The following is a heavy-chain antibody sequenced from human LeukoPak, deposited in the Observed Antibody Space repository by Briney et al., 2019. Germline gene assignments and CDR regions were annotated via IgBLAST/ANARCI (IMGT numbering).Heavy chain of an antibody. CDR1: GDSISSDHW. CDR3: ARQRPYSSSWYVDYYYYYMDV. J-gene: IGHJ6*03. CDR2: INHSGST. D-gene: IGHD6-13*01. V-gene: IGHV4-4*02. Sequence: PSETLSLTCEVSGDSISSDHWWTWVRQTPGKGLEWIGEINHSGSTNYNPSLKSRVTISVDTSKNQFSLKLSSVTAADTAVYYCARQRPYSSSWYVDYYYYYMDVWGKGTTVTVSS.